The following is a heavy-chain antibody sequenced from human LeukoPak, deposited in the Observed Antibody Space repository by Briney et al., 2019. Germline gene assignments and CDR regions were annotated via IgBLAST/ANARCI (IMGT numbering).Heavy chain of an antibody. CDR3: ARSPYYGTNSRGPFDV. V-gene: IGHV4-59*08. CDR2: VSYSGNT. J-gene: IGHJ3*01. CDR1: GGSITNYY. D-gene: IGHD3-3*01. Sequence: SETLSLTCRVSGGSITNYYWSWLRQLPGKGLEWIAYVSYSGNTHYNPSLESRVTTSLDASKNQFSLTLTSVTAADTAVYFCARSPYYGTNSRGPFDVWGHGTLVTISS.